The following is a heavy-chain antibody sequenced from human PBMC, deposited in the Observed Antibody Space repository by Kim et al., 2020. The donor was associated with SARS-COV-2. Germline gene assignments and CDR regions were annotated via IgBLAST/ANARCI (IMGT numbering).Heavy chain of an antibody. CDR2: INYSGST. CDR1: GGSFSGYY. CDR3: ARGGYHGSGNQYFDY. D-gene: IGHD3-10*01. J-gene: IGHJ4*02. Sequence: SETLSLTCAVYGGSFSGYYWSWIRQSPGKGLEWIGEINYSGSTNYNPSLKSRVTISVDTSKNQVSLKLSSVTAADTAMYYCARGGYHGSGNQYFDYWGRG. V-gene: IGHV4-34*01.